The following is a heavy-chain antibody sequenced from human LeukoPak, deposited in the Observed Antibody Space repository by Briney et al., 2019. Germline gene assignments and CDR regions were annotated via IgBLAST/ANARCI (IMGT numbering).Heavy chain of an antibody. V-gene: IGHV3-30*18. D-gene: IGHD4-17*01. CDR1: GFTFSSYG. J-gene: IGHJ4*02. CDR2: ISYDGSNK. CDR3: AKDQFVTTGIDY. Sequence: PGRSLRLSCAASGFTFSSYGMHWVRQAPGKGLEWVAVISYDGSNKYYADSVKGRFTISRDNSKNTLYLQMNSLRAEDTAVYYCAKDQFVTTGIDYWGQGTLVTVSS.